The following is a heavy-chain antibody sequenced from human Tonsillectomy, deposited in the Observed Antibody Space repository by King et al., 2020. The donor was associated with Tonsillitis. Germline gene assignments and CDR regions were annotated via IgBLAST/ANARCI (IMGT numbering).Heavy chain of an antibody. CDR3: GVAAAGWRFDY. V-gene: IGHV1-69*06. CDR2: NIPIFGAA. CDR1: GGTFSSYA. D-gene: IGHD6-13*01. J-gene: IGHJ4*02. Sequence: VQLVESGAEVKKPGSSVKVSCKASGGTFSSYAISWVRQAPGQGLEWMGGNIPIFGAANYAQKFQGRVTITADKSTSTAYMELSRLSSEDTAVYYCGVAAAGWRFDYWGQGTLVTVSS.